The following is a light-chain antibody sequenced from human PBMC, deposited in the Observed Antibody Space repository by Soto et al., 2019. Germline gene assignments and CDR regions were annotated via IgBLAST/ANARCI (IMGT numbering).Light chain of an antibody. J-gene: IGKJ1*01. CDR3: QQYSTYSPRT. CDR1: QSISIW. Sequence: DIQMTQSPSTLSASVGDRVTITCRASQSISIWLAWYQQKPGRAPKILIYKASSLESGVPSRFSGSGSGTEFTLTISSLQPDDFATYYCQQYSTYSPRTFGQGTKVDIK. V-gene: IGKV1-5*03. CDR2: KAS.